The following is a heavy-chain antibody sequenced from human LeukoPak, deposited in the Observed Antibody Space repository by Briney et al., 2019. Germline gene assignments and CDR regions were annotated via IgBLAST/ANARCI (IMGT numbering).Heavy chain of an antibody. CDR2: IYYSGST. CDR1: GGSISSSSYY. D-gene: IGHD1-26*01. Sequence: PSETLSLTFTVSGGSISSSSYYWGWIRQPPGKGLEWIGSIYYSGSTYYNPSLKSRVTISVDTSKNQFSLKLSSVTAADTAVYYCAIETGWYRADYYMDVWGKGTTVTVSS. V-gene: IGHV4-39*01. J-gene: IGHJ6*03. CDR3: AIETGWYRADYYMDV.